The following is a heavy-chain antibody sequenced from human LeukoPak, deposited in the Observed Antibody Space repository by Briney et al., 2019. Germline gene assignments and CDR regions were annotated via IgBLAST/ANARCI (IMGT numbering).Heavy chain of an antibody. J-gene: IGHJ4*02. V-gene: IGHV3-23*01. D-gene: IGHD3-22*01. CDR1: GLTFKKYA. CDR3: AKVPSSGYYPIFDY. Sequence: GGSLRLSCSASGLTFKKYAMSWVRQAPGKGLEWVSAISGSGGSTYYADSVKGRFTISRDNSKNTLYLQMNSLRAEDTAVYYCAKVPSSGYYPIFDYWGQGTLVTVSS. CDR2: ISGSGGST.